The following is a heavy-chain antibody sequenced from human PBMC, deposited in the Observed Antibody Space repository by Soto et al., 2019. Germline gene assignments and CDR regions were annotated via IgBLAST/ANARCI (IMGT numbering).Heavy chain of an antibody. CDR2: INHSGST. V-gene: IGHV4-34*01. CDR1: GGSFSGYY. Sequence: SETLSLTCAVYGGSFSGYYWSWIRQPPGKGLEWIGEINHSGSTNYNPSLKSRVTISVDTSKNQFSLKLSSVTAADTAVYYCARGLGYFDLWGRGTLVNVS. J-gene: IGHJ2*01. CDR3: ARGLGYFDL.